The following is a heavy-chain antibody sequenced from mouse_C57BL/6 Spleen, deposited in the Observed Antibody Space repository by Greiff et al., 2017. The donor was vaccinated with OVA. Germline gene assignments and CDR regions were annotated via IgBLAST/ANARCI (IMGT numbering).Heavy chain of an antibody. CDR2: IDPSDSET. J-gene: IGHJ2*01. CDR1: GYTFTSYW. Sequence: QVQLQQPGAELVRPGSSVKLSCKASGYTFTSYWMHWVKQRPIQGLEWIGNIDPSDSETHYNQKFKDKATLTVDKSSSTAYMQLSSLTSEDSAVYYCARDYDYDWGFDYWGQGTTLTVSS. CDR3: ARDYDYDWGFDY. D-gene: IGHD2-4*01. V-gene: IGHV1-52*01.